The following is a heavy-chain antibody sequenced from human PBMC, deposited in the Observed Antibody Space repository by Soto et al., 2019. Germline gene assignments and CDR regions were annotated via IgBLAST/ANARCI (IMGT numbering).Heavy chain of an antibody. V-gene: IGHV3-53*01. J-gene: IGHJ6*02. CDR1: GFTVSNNY. CDR2: IDSGGGT. Sequence: GGSLRLSCAASGFTVSNNYMRWVRQAPGKGLEWVSVIDSGGGTYYADSVKGRFTISRDNSKNTLYLQMNSLRAEDTAVYYCARDYHYNDLGVWGQGTTVTVSS. CDR3: ARDYHYNDLGV.